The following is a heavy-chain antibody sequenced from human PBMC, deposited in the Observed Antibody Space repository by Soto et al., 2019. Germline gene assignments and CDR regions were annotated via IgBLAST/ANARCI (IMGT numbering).Heavy chain of an antibody. CDR1: GFIFSSYG. CDR3: ARAAREMATTPHGY. Sequence: GGSLRLSCAAPGFIFSSYGMHWVRQAPGKGLEWVAVIWYDGSNEYYADSVKGRFTISRDNSKNTVYLQMNRLRVEDTAVYYCARAAREMATTPHGYWGQGTLVTVSS. CDR2: IWYDGSNE. D-gene: IGHD5-12*01. J-gene: IGHJ4*02. V-gene: IGHV3-33*01.